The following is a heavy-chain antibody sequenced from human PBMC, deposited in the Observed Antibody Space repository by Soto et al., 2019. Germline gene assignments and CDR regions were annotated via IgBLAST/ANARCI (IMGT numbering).Heavy chain of an antibody. Sequence: SETLSLTCTVSGGSISSGAYYWSWIRQLPGKGLGWIGYIYYSGSTYYNPSVKSRVTISVDTSKNQFSLKLSSVTAADTAVYYCARQVEVDSGYDYLYYFDYWGLGTMVTVSS. CDR1: GGSISSGAYY. CDR2: IYYSGST. D-gene: IGHD5-12*01. J-gene: IGHJ4*02. V-gene: IGHV4-31*02. CDR3: ARQVEVDSGYDYLYYFDY.